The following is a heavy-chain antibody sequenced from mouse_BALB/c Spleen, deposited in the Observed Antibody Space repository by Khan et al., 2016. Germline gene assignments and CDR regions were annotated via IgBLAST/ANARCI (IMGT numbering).Heavy chain of an antibody. D-gene: IGHD1-1*01. CDR2: ILPGGGTT. Sequence: QVRLQQSGVELMKPGASVKISCKATGYTFRSYWIEWVKQRPGHGLEWIGEILPGGGTTNYNEKFQGKAIFTADSSSNTAYMQFSSLTSEDSAVYYCARRRDYGSSPAWFAYWGQGTLVTVSA. J-gene: IGHJ3*01. V-gene: IGHV1-9*01. CDR1: GYTFRSYW. CDR3: ARRRDYGSSPAWFAY.